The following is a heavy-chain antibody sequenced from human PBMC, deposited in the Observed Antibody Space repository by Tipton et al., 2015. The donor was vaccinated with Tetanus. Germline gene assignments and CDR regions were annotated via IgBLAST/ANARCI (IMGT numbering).Heavy chain of an antibody. D-gene: IGHD3-10*01. J-gene: IGHJ5*02. CDR1: GGSMSGSGHY. CDR2: ISYSGRT. CDR3: AGGLVRWYEP. V-gene: IGHV4-39*07. Sequence: TLSLTCIVSGGSMSGSGHYGAWVRQSPGKGLEWIGSISYSGRTYYSPSLKSRVTMSVDTSKNQVSLRLTSVTAADTAVYSCAGGLVRWYEPWGRGTLVSVSS.